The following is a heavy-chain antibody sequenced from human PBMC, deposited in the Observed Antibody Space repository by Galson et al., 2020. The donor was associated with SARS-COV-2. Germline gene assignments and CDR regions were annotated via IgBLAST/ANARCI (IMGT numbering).Heavy chain of an antibody. D-gene: IGHD6-19*01. CDR3: AREWIGSGWGGYYYYMDV. CDR2: TRNKANRYTT. J-gene: IGHJ6*03. V-gene: IGHV3-72*01. CDR1: GFTFSDHY. Sequence: GESLKISCAASGFTFSDHYMDWVRQAPGKGLEWVGRTRNKANRYTTEYAASVKDRFIISKDDSKNSLYLQMNSLKTEDTAVYYCAREWIGSGWGGYYYYMDVWGKGAAVTVSS.